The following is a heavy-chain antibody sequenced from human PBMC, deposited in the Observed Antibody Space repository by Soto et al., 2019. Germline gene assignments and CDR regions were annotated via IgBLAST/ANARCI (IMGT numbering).Heavy chain of an antibody. CDR3: AREALYGDYSPLGYFDL. Sequence: SVKVSCKASGGTFSSYAISWVRQAPGQGLEWMGGTIPIFGTANYAQKFQGRVTITADESTSTAYMELSSLRSEDTAVYYCAREALYGDYSPLGYFDLWGRGTLVTVSS. V-gene: IGHV1-69*13. CDR1: GGTFSSYA. J-gene: IGHJ2*01. D-gene: IGHD4-17*01. CDR2: TIPIFGTA.